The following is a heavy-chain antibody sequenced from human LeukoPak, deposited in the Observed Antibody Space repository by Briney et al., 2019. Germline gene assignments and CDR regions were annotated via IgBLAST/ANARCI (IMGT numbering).Heavy chain of an antibody. CDR3: ARHGGHYQSDD. V-gene: IGHV4-4*02. D-gene: IGHD2-21*01. CDR2: VHHSGGT. Sequence: PSETLSLTCTVPGGSITSNHWSWVRQPPGKGLEWIGQVHHSGGTSYNPPLRSRVTISIDKSENQFSLKLNSVTAADTAVYYCARHGGHYQSDDWGQGTLVTVSS. CDR1: GGSITSNH. J-gene: IGHJ4*02.